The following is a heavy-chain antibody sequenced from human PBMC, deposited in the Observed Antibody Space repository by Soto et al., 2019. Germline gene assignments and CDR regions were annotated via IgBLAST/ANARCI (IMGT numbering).Heavy chain of an antibody. D-gene: IGHD3-3*01. Sequence: GGSLRLSCAASGFTFSSYAMHWVRQAPGKGLEWVAVISYDGSNKYYADSVKGRFTISRDNSRNTLYLQMNSLRAEDTAVYYCARETPRWGEWLLSPYYYYYGMDVWGQGTTVTVSS. CDR2: ISYDGSNK. CDR1: GFTFSSYA. J-gene: IGHJ6*02. V-gene: IGHV3-30-3*01. CDR3: ARETPRWGEWLLSPYYYYYGMDV.